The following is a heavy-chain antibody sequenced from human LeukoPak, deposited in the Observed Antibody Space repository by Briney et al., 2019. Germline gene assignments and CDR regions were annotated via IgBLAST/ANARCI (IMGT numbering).Heavy chain of an antibody. D-gene: IGHD6-13*01. CDR1: GFTFSSYG. J-gene: IGHJ4*02. Sequence: GGSLRLSCAASGFTFSSYGMRWVRQAPGKGLEWVASISYDGNNKYYADSVKGRFTISRDDSKNTLYLQMNSLRAEDTAVLYCARERSDSSSWYVFDYWGQGTLVTVSS. CDR2: ISYDGNNK. V-gene: IGHV3-30*03. CDR3: ARERSDSSSWYVFDY.